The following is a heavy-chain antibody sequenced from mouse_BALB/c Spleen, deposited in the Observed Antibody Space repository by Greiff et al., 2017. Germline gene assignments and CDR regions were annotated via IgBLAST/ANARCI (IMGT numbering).Heavy chain of an antibody. CDR2: IDPANGNT. D-gene: IGHD1-1*01. J-gene: IGHJ2*01. CDR1: GFNINDTY. Sequence: VQLLQSGAELVQPGASVKLSCTASGFNINDTYMHWVKQTPEQGLEWIGRIDPANGNTKYDPKFQGKSTITADTSSNTVYLQLSSLTSEDTAVYYCARDGTVGARGYLDYWGQGTTLTVSS. CDR3: ARDGTVGARGYLDY. V-gene: IGHV14-3*02.